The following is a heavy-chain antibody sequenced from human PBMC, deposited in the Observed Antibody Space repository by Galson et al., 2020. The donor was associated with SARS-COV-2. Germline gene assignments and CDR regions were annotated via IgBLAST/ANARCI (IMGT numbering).Heavy chain of an antibody. CDR1: GFTFNTYG. CDR3: ATFGRGFSDSSDDY. V-gene: IGHV3-48*04. D-gene: IGHD3-22*01. CDR2: ISSSSSII. J-gene: IGHJ4*02. Sequence: GESLKISCAASGFTFNTYGINWIRQAPGKGLEWLSYISSSSSIIYYADSVKGRFTISRDNARNSLYLHVNSLRAEDTAVYYCATFGRGFSDSSDDYWGQGTLVTVSS.